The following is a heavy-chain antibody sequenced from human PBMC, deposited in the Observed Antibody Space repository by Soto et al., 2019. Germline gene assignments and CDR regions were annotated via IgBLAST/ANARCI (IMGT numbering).Heavy chain of an antibody. Sequence: GGSLRLSCAASGFTFSSYAMSWVRQAPGKGLEWVSAISGSGGSTYYADSVKGRFTISRDNSKNTLYLQMNSLRAEDTAVYYCAKDAGFDEFWSGHPVDPDFDYPGQATLVSVSS. CDR2: ISGSGGST. CDR1: GFTFSSYA. V-gene: IGHV3-23*01. D-gene: IGHD3-3*01. J-gene: IGHJ4*02. CDR3: AKDAGFDEFWSGHPVDPDFDY.